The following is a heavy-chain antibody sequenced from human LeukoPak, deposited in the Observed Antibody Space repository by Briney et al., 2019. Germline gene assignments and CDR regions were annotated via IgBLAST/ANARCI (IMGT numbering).Heavy chain of an antibody. CDR3: ARDSRYFHS. Sequence: GGSLRLSCAASGFTFSSFGMSWVRQAPGKGLEWVSAISSTGGTAYYADSVKGRFTISRDNSKNTLYLQMNSLRVEDTAVYYCARDSRYFHSWGQGNMVTVSS. CDR2: ISSTGGTA. J-gene: IGHJ4*02. V-gene: IGHV3-23*01. CDR1: GFTFSSFG.